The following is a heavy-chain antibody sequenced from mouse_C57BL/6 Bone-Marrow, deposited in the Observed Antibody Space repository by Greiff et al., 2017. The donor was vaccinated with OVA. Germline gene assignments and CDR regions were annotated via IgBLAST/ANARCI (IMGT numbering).Heavy chain of an antibody. CDR1: GYTFTSYT. Sequence: VQLQQSGAELARPGASVKMSCKASGYTFTSYTMHWVKQRPGQGLEWIGYINPSSGYTKYNQKFKDKATLSADKSSSTAYMQLSSLTSEDSAVYYCARSGGIWFAYWGQGTLVTVSA. J-gene: IGHJ3*01. D-gene: IGHD2-14*01. CDR2: INPSSGYT. CDR3: ARSGGIWFAY. V-gene: IGHV1-4*01.